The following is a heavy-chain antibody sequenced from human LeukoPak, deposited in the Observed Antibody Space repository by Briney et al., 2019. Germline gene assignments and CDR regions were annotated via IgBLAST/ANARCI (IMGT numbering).Heavy chain of an antibody. D-gene: IGHD4-23*01. Sequence: GGSLRLSCAASGFTFSSYSMNWVRQAPGKGLEWVSSISSSSSYIYYADSVKGRFTISRDNAKNSLYLQMNSLRAEDTAVYYCARRAPTVVTQQGYYYYMDVWGKGTTVTISS. V-gene: IGHV3-21*01. CDR2: ISSSSSYI. CDR1: GFTFSSYS. CDR3: ARRAPTVVTQQGYYYYMDV. J-gene: IGHJ6*03.